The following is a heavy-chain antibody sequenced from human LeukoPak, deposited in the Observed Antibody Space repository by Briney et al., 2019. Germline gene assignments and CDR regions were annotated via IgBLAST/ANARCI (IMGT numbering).Heavy chain of an antibody. CDR1: GFTFSSYS. Sequence: GGSLRLSCAASGFTFSSYSMNWVRQAPGKGLEWVSSISSSSSYIYYADSVKGRFTISRDNAKNSLYLQMNSLRAEDTAVYYCATFTGGWYYYYGMDVWGQGTTVTVPS. D-gene: IGHD2-8*02. J-gene: IGHJ6*02. CDR2: ISSSSSYI. V-gene: IGHV3-21*01. CDR3: ATFTGGWYYYYGMDV.